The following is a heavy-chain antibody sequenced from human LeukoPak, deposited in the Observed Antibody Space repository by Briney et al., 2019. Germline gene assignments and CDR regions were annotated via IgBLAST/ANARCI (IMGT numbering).Heavy chain of an antibody. J-gene: IGHJ3*02. CDR3: ARDNLAAAGDDNFDI. CDR2: ISISSSSV. CDR1: GFTFSSHA. Sequence: PGGSLRLSCAASGFTFSSHAMNWVRQAPGKGLEWVSYISISSSSVYYADSVKGRFTIFRDNAKNSLYLQMNSLRAEDTAIYYCARDNLAAAGDDNFDIWGQGTMVTVSS. D-gene: IGHD6-13*01. V-gene: IGHV3-48*04.